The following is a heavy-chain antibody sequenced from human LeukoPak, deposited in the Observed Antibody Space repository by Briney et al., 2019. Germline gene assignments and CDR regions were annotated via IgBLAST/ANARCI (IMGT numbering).Heavy chain of an antibody. Sequence: SETLSLTCTVSGDSMSIGYYWGWIRQPPGKGLEWIGTISYNGNTCYNPSLKTRVTISVDTSKTQFSLKLTSVTAADTAVYFCARSFSSGWPASFLHWGQGTLATVSS. CDR3: ARSFSSGWPASFLH. V-gene: IGHV4-38-2*02. D-gene: IGHD6-19*01. J-gene: IGHJ1*01. CDR2: ISYNGNT. CDR1: GDSMSIGYY.